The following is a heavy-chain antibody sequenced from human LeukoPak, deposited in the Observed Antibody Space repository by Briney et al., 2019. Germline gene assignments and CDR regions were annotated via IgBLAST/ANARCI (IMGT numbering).Heavy chain of an antibody. CDR1: GFTFSSYA. D-gene: IGHD3-22*01. V-gene: IGHV3-23*01. Sequence: PGGSLRLSCAASGFTFSSYAMSWVHQAPGKGLEWVSAISGSGGSTYYADSVKGRFTISRDNSKNTLYLQMNSLRAEDTAVYYCAKDYSSGYSFYFDYWGQGTLVTVSS. CDR3: AKDYSSGYSFYFDY. CDR2: ISGSGGST. J-gene: IGHJ4*02.